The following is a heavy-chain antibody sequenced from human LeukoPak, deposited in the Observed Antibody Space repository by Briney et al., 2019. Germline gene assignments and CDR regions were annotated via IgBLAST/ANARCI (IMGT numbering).Heavy chain of an antibody. J-gene: IGHJ6*03. V-gene: IGHV1-46*01. Sequence: ASVKVSFKASGYTFTIYYMHWVRQAPGQGLEWMGTINPSGGSTSYPQKFQGRVTMTRDTSTSTVYMELTSLRSEDTAVYYCAKDLARRGLYSSSSDYYYMDVWGKGTTVTVSS. D-gene: IGHD6-6*01. CDR3: AKDLARRGLYSSSSDYYYMDV. CDR1: GYTFTIYY. CDR2: INPSGGST.